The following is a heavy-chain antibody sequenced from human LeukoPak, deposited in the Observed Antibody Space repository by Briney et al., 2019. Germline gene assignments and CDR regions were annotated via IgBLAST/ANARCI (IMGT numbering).Heavy chain of an antibody. CDR1: GFTFSSYG. D-gene: IGHD3-22*01. CDR2: ISYDGSNK. Sequence: GRSLRLSCAASGFTFSSYGMHWVRQAPGKGLEWVAVISYDGSNKYYADSVKGRFTISRDNSKNTLYLQMNSLRAEDTAVYYCARGNFGGYDSSGYFGYWGQGTLVTVSS. V-gene: IGHV3-30*03. J-gene: IGHJ4*02. CDR3: ARGNFGGYDSSGYFGY.